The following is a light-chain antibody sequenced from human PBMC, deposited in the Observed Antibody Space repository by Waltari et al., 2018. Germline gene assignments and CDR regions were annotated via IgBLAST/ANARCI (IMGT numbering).Light chain of an antibody. CDR1: GSACRRYTV. Sequence: QSALTQPAPVSGSPGQPITISCTRTGSACRRYTVLSWYQQPPGKAPKLMIYEVSKRPSWVSNRFSGSKSGNTASLTISGLQAEDEADYYCCSYAGSSTVVFGGGTKLTVL. CDR3: CSYAGSSTVV. CDR2: EVS. V-gene: IGLV2-23*02. J-gene: IGLJ2*01.